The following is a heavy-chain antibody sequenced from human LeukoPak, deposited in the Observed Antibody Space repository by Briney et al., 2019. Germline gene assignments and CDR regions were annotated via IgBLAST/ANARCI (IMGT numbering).Heavy chain of an antibody. CDR1: GFTFSSYW. V-gene: IGHV3-7*03. D-gene: IGHD4-17*01. J-gene: IGHJ4*02. CDR2: IKQDGSEK. CDR3: ARELLMVTTLDY. Sequence: GGSLRLSRAASGFTFSSYWMSWVRQAPGKGREWVANIKQDGSEKYYVDSVKGRFTISRDNAKNSLYLQMNSLRAEDTAVYYCARELLMVTTLDYWGQGTLVTVSS.